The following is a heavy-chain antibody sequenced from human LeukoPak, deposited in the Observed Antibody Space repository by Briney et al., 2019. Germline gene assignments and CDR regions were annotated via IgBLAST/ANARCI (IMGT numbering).Heavy chain of an antibody. D-gene: IGHD6-19*01. CDR3: TRGRAAGD. CDR2: VSPDSGDT. Sequence: ASVKVSCKASGYTFTNNDINWVRKATGQGIEWMGWVSPDSGDTGYAPNFRGRVTMTTDTSINTAYMELTSLTSEDTAIYYCTRGRAAGDWGQGTLVTVSS. CDR1: GYTFTNND. V-gene: IGHV1-8*01. J-gene: IGHJ4*02.